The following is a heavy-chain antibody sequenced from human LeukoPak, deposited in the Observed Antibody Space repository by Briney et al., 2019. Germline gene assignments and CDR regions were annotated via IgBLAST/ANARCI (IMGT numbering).Heavy chain of an antibody. J-gene: IGHJ6*03. CDR1: GGTFSSYA. Sequence: GASVKVSCKASGGTFSSYAISWVRQAPGQGLGWMGGIIPIFGTANYAQKFQGRVTITADESTSTAYMELSSLRSEDTAVYYCASRRTSHCSSTSCYTQANYYYYYMDVWGKGTTVTVSS. CDR3: ASRRTSHCSSTSCYTQANYYYYYMDV. V-gene: IGHV1-69*13. D-gene: IGHD2-2*02. CDR2: IIPIFGTA.